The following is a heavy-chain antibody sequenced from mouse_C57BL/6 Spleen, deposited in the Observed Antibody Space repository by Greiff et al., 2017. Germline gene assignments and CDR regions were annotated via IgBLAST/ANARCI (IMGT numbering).Heavy chain of an antibody. V-gene: IGHV3-6*01. D-gene: IGHD2-12*01. CDR1: GYSITSGYY. CDR3: ARDERRGYFDY. J-gene: IGHJ2*01. CDR2: ISYDGSN. Sequence: ESGPGLVKPSQSLSLTCSVTGYSITSGYYWNWIRQFPGNKLEWMGYISYDGSNNYNPSLKNRISITRDTSKNQFFLKLNSVTTEDTATYYCARDERRGYFDYWGQGTTLTVSS.